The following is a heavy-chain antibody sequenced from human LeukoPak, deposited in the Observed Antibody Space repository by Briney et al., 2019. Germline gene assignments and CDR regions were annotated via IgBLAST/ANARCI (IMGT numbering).Heavy chain of an antibody. V-gene: IGHV3-23*01. D-gene: IGHD2-2*01. Sequence: QAGGSLRLSCAASGFTVSSNYMSWVRQAPGKGLEWVSAISGSGSSTYYADSVKGRFTISRDNSKNTLYLQMNSLRAEDTAIYYCAKDSRGSAIRVFDYWGQGILVTVSS. CDR1: GFTVSSNY. CDR3: AKDSRGSAIRVFDY. J-gene: IGHJ4*02. CDR2: ISGSGSST.